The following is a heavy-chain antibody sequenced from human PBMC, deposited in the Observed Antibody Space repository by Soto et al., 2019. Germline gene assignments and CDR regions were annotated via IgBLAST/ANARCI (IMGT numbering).Heavy chain of an antibody. CDR2: ISAYNGNT. J-gene: IGHJ3*02. CDR1: GYTFTSYG. Sequence: ASVQVSCKASGYTFTSYGISWVRQAPGQGLEWMGWISAYNGNTNYAQKLQGRVTMTTDTSTSTAYMELRSLRSDDTAVYYCASDHSPLKYYPDAFDIWGQGTMVTVSS. D-gene: IGHD3-10*01. V-gene: IGHV1-18*01. CDR3: ASDHSPLKYYPDAFDI.